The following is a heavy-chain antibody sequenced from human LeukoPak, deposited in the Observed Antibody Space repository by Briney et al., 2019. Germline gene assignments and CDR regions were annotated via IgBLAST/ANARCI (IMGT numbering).Heavy chain of an antibody. CDR1: GYTFTGYY. J-gene: IGHJ4*02. CDR2: INPNSGGT. CDR3: ARDPDGYKLPSDY. D-gene: IGHD5-24*01. V-gene: IGHV1-2*02. Sequence: ASAKVSCKASGYTFTGYYMHWVRQAPGQGLEWMGWINPNSGGTNYAQKFQGRVTMTRDTSISTAYMELSRLRSDDTAVYYCARDPDGYKLPSDYWGQGTLVTVSS.